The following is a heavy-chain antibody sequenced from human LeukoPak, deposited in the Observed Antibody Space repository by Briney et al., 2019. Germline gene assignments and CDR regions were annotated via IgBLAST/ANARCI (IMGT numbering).Heavy chain of an antibody. J-gene: IGHJ3*02. CDR1: GGSISSSNW. CDR3: ARDKWGPRLALDI. CDR2: IYHSGST. Sequence: SGTLSLTCAVSGGSISSSNWWSWIRQPPGKGLEWIGEIYHSGSTNYNQSLKSRVTISVDKSKTQFSLKLSSVTAADTAVYYCARDKWGPRLALDIWGQGTMVTVSS. D-gene: IGHD7-27*01. V-gene: IGHV4-4*02.